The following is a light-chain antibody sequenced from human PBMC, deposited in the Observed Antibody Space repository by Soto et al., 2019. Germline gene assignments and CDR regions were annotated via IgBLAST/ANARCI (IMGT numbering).Light chain of an antibody. J-gene: IGLJ1*01. CDR2: DVS. CDR1: SSDVGGYNY. V-gene: IGLV2-14*01. Sequence: QSALTQPASVSGSPGQSITISCAGTSSDVGGYNYVSWYQQHPGKAPKLMIYDVSHRPSGVSNRFSGSKSGNTASLTISGLQAEDEADYYCSSYTISSTDVFGTGTKVTVL. CDR3: SSYTISSTDV.